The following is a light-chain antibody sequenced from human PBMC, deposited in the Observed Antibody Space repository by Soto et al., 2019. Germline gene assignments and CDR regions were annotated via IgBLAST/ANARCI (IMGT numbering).Light chain of an antibody. J-gene: IGLJ2*01. Sequence: QSVLTQPPSVSAAPGQKVTISCSGSSSNIGDNYVSWYQQFPGTAPKLLIYDNNKRPSGIPDRFSDSKSGTSATLGITGLQTGDEADYYCGAWDSSLSAGVFGGGTQLTVL. CDR1: SSNIGDNY. CDR3: GAWDSSLSAGV. CDR2: DNN. V-gene: IGLV1-51*01.